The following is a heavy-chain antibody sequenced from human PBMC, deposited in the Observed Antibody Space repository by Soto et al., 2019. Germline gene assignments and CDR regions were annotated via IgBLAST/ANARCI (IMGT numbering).Heavy chain of an antibody. CDR2: IIHILGIA. Sequence: QVQLVQSGAEVKKPGSSVKVSCKASGGTFSSYTISWVRQAPGPGLEWMGRIIHILGIAKYAQKFQGSVTSTADKSTSTAYMELSSLRSEDTAVYYCARDPIYGGNAGYFDYWVQGSLLTVAS. CDR1: GGTFSSYT. CDR3: ARDPIYGGNAGYFDY. V-gene: IGHV1-69*08. J-gene: IGHJ4*02. D-gene: IGHD4-17*01.